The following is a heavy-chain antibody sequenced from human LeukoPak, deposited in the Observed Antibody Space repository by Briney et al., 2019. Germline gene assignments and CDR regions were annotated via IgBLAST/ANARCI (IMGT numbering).Heavy chain of an antibody. CDR3: ANHFACGSTSCPPFDS. Sequence: GGSLRPSCAASGFTFSSYAMHWVRQAPGKGLEWVAVISYDGSNKYYADSVKGRFTISRDNSKNTLYLQMNSLRVEDTAVYYCANHFACGSTSCPPFDSWGQGTLVTVSS. D-gene: IGHD2-2*01. CDR1: GFTFSSYA. J-gene: IGHJ4*02. CDR2: ISYDGSNK. V-gene: IGHV3-30-3*01.